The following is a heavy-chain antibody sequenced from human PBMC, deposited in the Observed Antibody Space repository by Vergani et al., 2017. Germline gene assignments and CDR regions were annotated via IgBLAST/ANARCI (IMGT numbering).Heavy chain of an antibody. D-gene: IGHD2-2*01. V-gene: IGHV1-2*02. CDR3: ARVAVCSSTSCYSYYYYYGMDV. CDR2: INPNSGGT. CDR1: GYTFTGYY. J-gene: IGHJ6*02. Sequence: QVQLVQSGAEVKKPGASVKVSCKASGYTFTGYYMHWVRQAPGQGLEWMGWINPNSGGTNYAQKFQGRVTMTRDTSISTAYMELSRLRSDDTAVYYCARVAVCSSTSCYSYYYYYGMDVWGQGTTVTVSS.